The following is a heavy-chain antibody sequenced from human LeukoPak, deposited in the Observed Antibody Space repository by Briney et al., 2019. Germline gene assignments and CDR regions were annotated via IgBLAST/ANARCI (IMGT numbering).Heavy chain of an antibody. J-gene: IGHJ4*02. V-gene: IGHV1-3*01. Sequence: ASVKVSCKTSGYTFSTYAIQWVRQAPGQRLEWMGWINGGDGNTKFSQKFQGRVTITRDTSARSSYTELSSLRSEDTAVYYCARSYIVVVPAVYFDYWGRGTLVAVSS. CDR2: INGGDGNT. CDR3: ARSYIVVVPAVYFDY. D-gene: IGHD2-2*01. CDR1: GYTFSTYA.